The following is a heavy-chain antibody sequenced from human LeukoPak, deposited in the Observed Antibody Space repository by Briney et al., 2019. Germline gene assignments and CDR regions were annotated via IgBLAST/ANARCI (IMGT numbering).Heavy chain of an antibody. J-gene: IGHJ6*02. CDR1: GDSIRSGDSY. CDR3: ARLPITKRAMDV. Sequence: SETLSLTCSVSGDSIRSGDSYWGWIRQDARKGLEWIASIYYVGSPHYNPSLNSRRVTLSVDTTKNQFSLTLTSVTAADTAIYYCARLPITKRAMDVWGQGTTVTV. CDR2: IYYVGSP. V-gene: IGHV4-39*01. D-gene: IGHD3-3*01.